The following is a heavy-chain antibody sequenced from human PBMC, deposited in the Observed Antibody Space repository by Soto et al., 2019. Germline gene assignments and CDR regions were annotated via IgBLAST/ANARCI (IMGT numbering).Heavy chain of an antibody. CDR3: ERDSRSGYHGYYGMDV. CDR2: IYYSGST. J-gene: IGHJ6*02. Sequence: QVQLQESGPGLVKPSQTLSLTCTVSGGSISSGDYYWSWIRQPPGKGLEWIGYIYYSGSTYYNPSLKSRVTISVDTSKNQCSLKLSSVIAADTAVYYCERDSRSGYHGYYGMDVWGQGTTVTVSS. D-gene: IGHD3-3*01. V-gene: IGHV4-30-4*01. CDR1: GGSISSGDYY.